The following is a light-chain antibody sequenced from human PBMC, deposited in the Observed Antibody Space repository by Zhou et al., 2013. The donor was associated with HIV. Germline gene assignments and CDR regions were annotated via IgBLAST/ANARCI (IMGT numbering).Light chain of an antibody. V-gene: IGKV1-39*01. J-gene: IGKJ4*01. CDR3: QQGNSFPLT. Sequence: DIQMTQSPSSLSAYVGDRVSITCRASQSIDNYLNWYQQKPGKAPKVLIYGASTLQSGVPSRFSGSGSGTVFTLTISSLQPEDFATYYCQQGNSFPLTFGGGTKVEIK. CDR1: QSIDNY. CDR2: GAS.